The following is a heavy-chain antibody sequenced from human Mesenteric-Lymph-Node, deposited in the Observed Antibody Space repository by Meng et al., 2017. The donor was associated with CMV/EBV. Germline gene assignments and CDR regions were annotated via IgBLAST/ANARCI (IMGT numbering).Heavy chain of an antibody. J-gene: IGHJ1*01. CDR1: RSDSSGSDY. CDR2: IYYSGST. Sequence: RSDSSGSDYWSWIRQPPGKGLEWIEYIYYSGSTNYNPSLKSRVTISVDTSKNQFSLKLSSVTAADTAVYYCASGGCSSTSCYEYFQHWGQGTLVTVSS. D-gene: IGHD2-2*01. CDR3: ASGGCSSTSCYEYFQH. V-gene: IGHV4-61*01.